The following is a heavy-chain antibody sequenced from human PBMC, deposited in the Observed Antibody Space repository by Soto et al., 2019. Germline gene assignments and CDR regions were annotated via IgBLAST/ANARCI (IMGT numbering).Heavy chain of an antibody. CDR3: ATDGSYAQHV. J-gene: IGHJ6*02. D-gene: IGHD3-16*01. CDR2: INSDGSST. CDR1: GFTFSSTW. Sequence: SLRLSCAASGFTFSSTWMHWVRQAPGKGLVWVSHINSDGSSTTYADSVRGRFTISRDNAKNTVYLQMNSLRAEDTAVYYCATDGSYAQHVWGQGTTVTVSS. V-gene: IGHV3-74*03.